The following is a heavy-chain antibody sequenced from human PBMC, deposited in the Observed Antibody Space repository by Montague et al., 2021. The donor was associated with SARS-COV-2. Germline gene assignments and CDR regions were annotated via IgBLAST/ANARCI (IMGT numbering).Heavy chain of an antibody. D-gene: IGHD3-10*01. Sequence: SETLSLTCTVSGGSISSSDSYWGWIRQPPGKGLEWIGNIYYSGTTYYNPSLKSRITMAVDTSKNHFTLNPISVTAADTAVYFCVRRGGARRLNNWFDPWGQGALVTVSS. CDR3: VRRGGARRLNNWFDP. CDR2: IYYSGTT. CDR1: GGSISSSDSY. V-gene: IGHV4-39*01. J-gene: IGHJ5*02.